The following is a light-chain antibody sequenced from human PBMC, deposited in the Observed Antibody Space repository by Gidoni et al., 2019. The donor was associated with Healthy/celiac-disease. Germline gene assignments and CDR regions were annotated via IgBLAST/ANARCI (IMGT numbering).Light chain of an antibody. V-gene: IGLV2-23*02. CDR2: EVS. Sequence: QSALTQPASVSGSPGQSITISCTGTSSDVGSYNLVSWYQQHPGKAPKLMIYEVSKRPSGVSNRFSGSKSGNTASLTISWLQAEDEADYYCFSYAGSSTHVVFGGGTKLTVL. CDR3: FSYAGSSTHVV. J-gene: IGLJ2*01. CDR1: SSDVGSYNL.